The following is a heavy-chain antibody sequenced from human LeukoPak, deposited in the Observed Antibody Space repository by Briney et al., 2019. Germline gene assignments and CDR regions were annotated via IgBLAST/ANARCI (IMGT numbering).Heavy chain of an antibody. D-gene: IGHD1-26*01. CDR2: ISPGGGTT. CDR1: GFAFGSEA. CDR3: ARVGSYSFDY. Sequence: PGGSLRLSCAVSGFAFGSEAMSWVRQSPARGLEWVASISPGGGTTYYADYVKGRFIISRDNSNNTLFVQMNSLRAEDTAVYYCARVGSYSFDYWGQGTLVTVSS. V-gene: IGHV3-23*01. J-gene: IGHJ4*02.